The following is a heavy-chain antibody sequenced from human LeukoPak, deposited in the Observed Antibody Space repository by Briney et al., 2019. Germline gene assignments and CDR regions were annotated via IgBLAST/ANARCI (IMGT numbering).Heavy chain of an antibody. CDR3: ARSRGGYSFSGYYFDY. J-gene: IGHJ4*02. CDR2: ISSNGGTI. D-gene: IGHD3-22*01. V-gene: IGHV3-74*01. CDR1: GFTLSSYW. Sequence: PGGSLRLSCAASGFTLSSYWMHWVRQVPGKGLVWVSRISSNGGTINYADSVKGRFTISRDNAKNTLYLQMNSLRAEDTAVYYCARSRGGYSFSGYYFDYWGQGTLVTVSS.